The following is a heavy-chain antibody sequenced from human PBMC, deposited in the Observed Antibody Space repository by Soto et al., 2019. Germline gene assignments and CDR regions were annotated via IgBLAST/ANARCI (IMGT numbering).Heavy chain of an antibody. CDR2: IFYSGST. J-gene: IGHJ4*02. D-gene: IGHD2-2*01. CDR1: GCSFNSYY. V-gene: IGHV4-59*08. CDR3: ARHPSASRDYLDY. Sequence: HVKLQESGPGLVKPSETLSLTCTVSGCSFNSYYWSWIRQPPGKGLEWIGYIFYSGSTNYNPSLTRRVPISVDTSENHFTLKLTSVTAADTAVYYCARHPSASRDYLDYWGQGPLVTVYS.